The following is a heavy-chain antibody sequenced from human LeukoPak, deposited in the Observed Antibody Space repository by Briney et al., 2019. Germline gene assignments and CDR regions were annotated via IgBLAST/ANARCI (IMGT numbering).Heavy chain of an antibody. CDR2: IYYSGST. V-gene: IGHV4-59*12. D-gene: IGHD1-1*01. Sequence: SETLSLTCTVSGGSISSYYWSWIRQPPGKGLEWIGFIYYSGSTNYNPSLKSRVTMSVDTSKNQFSLKLSSVTAADTAVYYCARELGAGTRYFDYWGQGTLVTVSS. J-gene: IGHJ4*02. CDR3: ARELGAGTRYFDY. CDR1: GGSISSYY.